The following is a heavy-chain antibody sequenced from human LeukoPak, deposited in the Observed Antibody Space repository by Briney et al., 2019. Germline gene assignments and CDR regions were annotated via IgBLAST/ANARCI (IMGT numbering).Heavy chain of an antibody. V-gene: IGHV3-30*18. D-gene: IGHD4-11*01. CDR1: GFTFSSYG. J-gene: IGHJ4*02. CDR2: ISYDGSNK. CDR3: AKLSVGRGTTVFPFDY. Sequence: GGSLRLSCAASGFTFSSYGMHWVRQAPGKGLEWVAVISYDGSNKYYADSVKGRFTISRDNSKNTLYLQMNSLRAEDMAVYYCAKLSVGRGTTVFPFDYWGQGTLVTVSS.